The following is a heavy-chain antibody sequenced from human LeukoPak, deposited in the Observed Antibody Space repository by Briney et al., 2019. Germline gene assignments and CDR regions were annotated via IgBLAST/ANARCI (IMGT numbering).Heavy chain of an antibody. D-gene: IGHD6-6*01. CDR3: ARIAARTYYMDV. CDR1: GYSFTIYD. CDR2: MNPNSDNT. Sequence: ASVKVSCKASGYSFTIYDINWVRQATGQGLEWMGWMNPNSDNTGYAQKFQGRVTIARNTSISTAYMELSSLTSEDTAVYYCARIAARTYYMDVWGKGTTVTVSS. V-gene: IGHV1-8*03. J-gene: IGHJ6*03.